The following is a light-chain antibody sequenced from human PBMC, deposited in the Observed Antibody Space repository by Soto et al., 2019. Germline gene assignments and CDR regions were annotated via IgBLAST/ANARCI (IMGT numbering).Light chain of an antibody. V-gene: IGKV3-20*01. CDR3: QQYGSSGT. J-gene: IGKJ1*01. Sequence: ETVLTQSPGTLSLSAGERATLSCRASQSVTSNYLAWYQQKPGQAPRLLIFGASGRADGIPHRFSGSGFGTDFTLTISRLEPEDFAVYYCQQYGSSGTFGQGTKVDI. CDR1: QSVTSNY. CDR2: GAS.